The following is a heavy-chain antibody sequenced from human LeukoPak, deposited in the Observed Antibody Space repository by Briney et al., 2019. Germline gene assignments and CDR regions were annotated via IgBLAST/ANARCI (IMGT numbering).Heavy chain of an antibody. CDR2: IWYDGSNK. CDR3: AREGSYYNGLDY. CDR1: GFTFSSYG. D-gene: IGHD3-10*01. Sequence: GRSLRLSCAASGFTFSSYGMHWVRQAPGKGLEWVAVIWYDGSNKYYADSVKGRFTISRDNSKNTLYLQMNSLRAEDTAVYYCAREGSYYNGLDYWGREPWSPSPQ. V-gene: IGHV3-33*01. J-gene: IGHJ4*02.